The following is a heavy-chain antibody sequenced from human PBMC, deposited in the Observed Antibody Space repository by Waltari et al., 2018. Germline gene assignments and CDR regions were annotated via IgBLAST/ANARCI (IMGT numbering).Heavy chain of an antibody. CDR3: ARHPRRGEEHNSRAAYYMDV. D-gene: IGHD1-20*01. CDR2: IYTSGST. J-gene: IGHJ6*03. CDR1: GGSISSYY. Sequence: QVQLQESGPGLVKPSETLSLTCTVSGGSISSYYWSWLRQPAGKGLEWIGRIYTSGSTNYNPSLKSRVTMSVDTSKNQFSLKLSSVTAADTAVYYCARHPRRGEEHNSRAAYYMDVWGKGTTVTISS. V-gene: IGHV4-4*07.